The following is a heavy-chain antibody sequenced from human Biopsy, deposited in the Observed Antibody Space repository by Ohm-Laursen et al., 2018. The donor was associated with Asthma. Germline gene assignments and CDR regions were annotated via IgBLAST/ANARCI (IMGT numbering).Heavy chain of an antibody. V-gene: IGHV4-30-4*01. D-gene: IGHD4-17*01. CDR3: ARVASYGDIYFAIDV. CDR2: VFWSGST. CDR1: GGYTGSSDHH. Sequence: TLSLTCRVSGGYTGSSDHHWAWIRQAPGKGLEWIGFVFWSGSTHYSRSLERRVSISIDTATNEFSMKLWSVTPADTAVYFCARVASYGDIYFAIDVWGPGTTVSV. J-gene: IGHJ6*02.